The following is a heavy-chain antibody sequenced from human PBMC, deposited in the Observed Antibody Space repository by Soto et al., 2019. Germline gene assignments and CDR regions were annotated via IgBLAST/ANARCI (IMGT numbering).Heavy chain of an antibody. CDR1: GGSFSGYY. V-gene: IGHV4-34*01. J-gene: IGHJ3*02. CDR2: INHSGST. Sequence: PSETLSLTCAVYGGSFSGYYWSWIRQPPGKGLEWIGEINHSGSTNYNPSLKSRVTISVDTSKNQFSLKLSSVTAADTAVYYCARGDSQGRQLRAFDIWGQGTMVTVSS. CDR3: ARGDSQGRQLRAFDI. D-gene: IGHD5-18*01.